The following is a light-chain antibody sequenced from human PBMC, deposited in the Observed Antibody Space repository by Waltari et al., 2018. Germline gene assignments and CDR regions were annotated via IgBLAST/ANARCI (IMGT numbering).Light chain of an antibody. CDR1: TSDVGSFNY. Sequence: QSALTQPASVSGSPGQSITTSCTGPTSDVGSFNYVSWYQQHPGKAPKLMIYDVTHRPSGVSNRFSGSRSGNTASLTISGLQAEDEADYYCSSYSSTSSLFVFGTGTKVTVL. J-gene: IGLJ1*01. V-gene: IGLV2-14*03. CDR2: DVT. CDR3: SSYSSTSSLFV.